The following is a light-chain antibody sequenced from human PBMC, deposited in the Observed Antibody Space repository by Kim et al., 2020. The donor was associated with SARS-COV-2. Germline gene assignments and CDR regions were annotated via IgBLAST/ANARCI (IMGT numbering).Light chain of an antibody. CDR3: QQYHSSLT. V-gene: IGKV3-20*01. CDR1: QSVSGNY. Sequence: LPPGEPPTRSCRASQSVSGNYLAWYQQKPGQAPRLLIHGASSRATGIPDRFSGSASGTDFILTISRLEPEDFAVYYCQQYHSSLTFGGGTKVDIK. CDR2: GAS. J-gene: IGKJ4*01.